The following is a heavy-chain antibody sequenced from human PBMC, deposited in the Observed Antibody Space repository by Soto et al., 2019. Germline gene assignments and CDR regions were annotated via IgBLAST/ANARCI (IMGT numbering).Heavy chain of an antibody. CDR1: GYTFTSYY. D-gene: IGHD3-22*01. V-gene: IGHV1-46*01. CDR2: INPSGGSA. J-gene: IGHJ6*02. CDR3: ARELLVVVTTYIRNYGMDV. Sequence: ASVKVSCKASGYTFTSYYMHWVRQAPGQGLEWMGIINPSGGSASYAQKFQGRVTMTRDTSTSTVYMELSSLRSEDTAVYYCARELLVVVTTYIRNYGMDVWGQGTTVTVSS.